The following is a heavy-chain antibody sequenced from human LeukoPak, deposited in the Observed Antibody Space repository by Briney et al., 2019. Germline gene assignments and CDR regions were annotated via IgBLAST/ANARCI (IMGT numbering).Heavy chain of an antibody. V-gene: IGHV3-23*01. CDR1: GFTFSSYA. D-gene: IGHD3-9*01. J-gene: IGHJ3*02. CDR2: ISGSGGST. Sequence: PGGSLRLSCAASGFTFSSYAMGWVRQAPGKGLEWVSAISGSGGSTYYADSVKGRFTISRDNSKNTLYLQMNSLRAEDTAVYYCAKGYFDWFLPFDIWGQGTMVTVSS. CDR3: AKGYFDWFLPFDI.